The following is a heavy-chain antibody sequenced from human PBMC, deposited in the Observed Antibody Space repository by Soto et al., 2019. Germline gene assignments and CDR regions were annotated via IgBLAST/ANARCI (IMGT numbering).Heavy chain of an antibody. V-gene: IGHV1-18*01. CDR2: ISAYNGNT. CDR1: GYTFTNYG. J-gene: IGHJ3*01. D-gene: IGHD3-16*01. CDR3: ERDLLGTEPESGFDF. Sequence: ASVKVCCKASGYTFTNYGISWVRQAPGQGPEWMGWISAYNGNTNYAQKLQGRVTMTTDTSTSTAYMELRSLRSDDTAMYYCERDLLGTEPESGFDFWGQGTMVTVSS.